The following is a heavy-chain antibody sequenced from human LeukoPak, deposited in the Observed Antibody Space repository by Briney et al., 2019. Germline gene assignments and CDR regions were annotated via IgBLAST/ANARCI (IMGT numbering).Heavy chain of an antibody. CDR1: GYTFTSYD. Sequence: ASVKVSCKASGYTFTSYDINWVRQATGKGLEWMGWMNPNSGNTGYAQKFQGRVTITRNTSISTAYMELSSLRSEDTAVYYCARSPRYCSGGSCHYYFDYWGQGTLVTVSS. V-gene: IGHV1-8*03. D-gene: IGHD2-15*01. CDR2: MNPNSGNT. J-gene: IGHJ4*02. CDR3: ARSPRYCSGGSCHYYFDY.